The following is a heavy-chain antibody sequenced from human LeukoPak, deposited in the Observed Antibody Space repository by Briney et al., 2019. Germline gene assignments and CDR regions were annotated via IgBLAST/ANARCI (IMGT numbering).Heavy chain of an antibody. J-gene: IGHJ3*02. CDR2: IQLDGGET. V-gene: IGHV3-7*01. D-gene: IGHD2-2*01. Sequence: GGSLRLSCAASGFTFSSYWMTWVRQAPGKGLEWVANIQLDGGETYYVDSVKGRFTMSRDTAKNSLHLQMNSLRAEDTAVYYCARGLDCTTTSCYGLYAFDIWGQGTMVTVSS. CDR3: ARGLDCTTTSCYGLYAFDI. CDR1: GFTFSSYW.